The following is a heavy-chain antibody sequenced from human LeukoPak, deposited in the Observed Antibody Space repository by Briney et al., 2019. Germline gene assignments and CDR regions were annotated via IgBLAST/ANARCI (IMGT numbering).Heavy chain of an antibody. CDR1: GYTFTSYD. V-gene: IGHV1-8*01. J-gene: IGHJ4*02. CDR2: MNPNSGNT. Sequence: ASVKVSCKASGYTFTSYDINWVRLATGQGLEWMGWMNPNSGNTGYAQKFQGRVTMTRNTSISTAYMELSSLRSEDTAVYYCARYCSSTSCEDYWGQGTLVTVSS. CDR3: ARYCSSTSCEDY. D-gene: IGHD2-2*01.